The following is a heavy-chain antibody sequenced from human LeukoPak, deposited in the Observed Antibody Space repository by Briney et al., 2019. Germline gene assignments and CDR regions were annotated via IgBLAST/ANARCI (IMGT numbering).Heavy chain of an antibody. D-gene: IGHD3-10*01. CDR2: DGSKK. CDR1: GFTFSSNG. CDR3: AKDIGGYYDY. Sequence: GGSLRLSCVASGFTFSSNGMHWVRQAPGKGLEWVTFDGSKKYYADSVKGRFTISRDNSKNTLYLEMNSLRAEDTAVYYCAKDIGGYYDYWGQGILVTVSS. V-gene: IGHV3-30*02. J-gene: IGHJ4*02.